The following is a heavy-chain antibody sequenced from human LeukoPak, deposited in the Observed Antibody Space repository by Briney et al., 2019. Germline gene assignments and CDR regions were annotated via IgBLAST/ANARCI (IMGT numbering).Heavy chain of an antibody. Sequence: SSETLSLTCAVYGGSFSGYYWSWIRQPPGKGLEWIGEINHSGSTNYNPSLKSRVTISVDTSKNQFSLKLSSVTAADTAVNYCARRRYHGSGSYYSYYYMDVWGKGTTVTVSS. D-gene: IGHD3-10*01. CDR2: INHSGST. J-gene: IGHJ6*03. V-gene: IGHV4-34*01. CDR1: GGSFSGYY. CDR3: ARRRYHGSGSYYSYYYMDV.